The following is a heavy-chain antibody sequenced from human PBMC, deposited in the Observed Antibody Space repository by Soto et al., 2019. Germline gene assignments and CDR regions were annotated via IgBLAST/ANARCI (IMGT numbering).Heavy chain of an antibody. J-gene: IGHJ2*01. V-gene: IGHV4-4*07. CDR2: IYASGRT. D-gene: IGHD3-9*01. Sequence: QVQLQESGPGLVKPSETLSLTCTVPGVSITPYFGSWFRQPAGKAPEWVGHIYASGRTTYNPSLKSRVTMFVSQTQVSLRLTSVTAADTAVYYCARHFDVDPSVDQYYFDLWGRGALVTVSS. CDR3: ARHFDVDPSVDQYYFDL. CDR1: GVSITPYF.